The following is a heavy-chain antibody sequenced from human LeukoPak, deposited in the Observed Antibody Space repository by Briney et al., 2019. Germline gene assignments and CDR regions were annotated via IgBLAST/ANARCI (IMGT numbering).Heavy chain of an antibody. J-gene: IGHJ4*02. Sequence: ASVKVSCKASGYTFTGYYMHWVRQAPGQGLEWMGWINPNSGGTNYAQKCQGRVTMTRDTSISTAYMELSRLRSDDTAVYYSARGTGIAVAGTLNFDYWGQGTLVTVSS. CDR2: INPNSGGT. CDR1: GYTFTGYY. D-gene: IGHD6-19*01. CDR3: ARGTGIAVAGTLNFDY. V-gene: IGHV1-2*02.